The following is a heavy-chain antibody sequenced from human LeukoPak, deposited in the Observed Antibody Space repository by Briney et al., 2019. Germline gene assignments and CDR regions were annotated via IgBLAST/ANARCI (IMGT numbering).Heavy chain of an antibody. J-gene: IGHJ3*02. D-gene: IGHD3-3*01. CDR2: INHSGST. CDR1: GGSFSGYY. Sequence: SETLSLTCAVYGGSFSGYYWSWIRQPPGKGLEWIGEINHSGSTNYNPSLKSRVTISVDTSKNQFSLKLSSVTAADTALYYCAREDDFWSGYRDNSGYYGLNAFDIWGQGTMVTVSS. CDR3: AREDDFWSGYRDNSGYYGLNAFDI. V-gene: IGHV4-34*01.